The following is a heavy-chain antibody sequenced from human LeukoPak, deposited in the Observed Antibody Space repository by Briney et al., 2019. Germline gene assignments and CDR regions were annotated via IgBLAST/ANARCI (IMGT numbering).Heavy chain of an antibody. CDR2: INHSGST. CDR3: ASTRAGRSWNY. D-gene: IGHD6-13*01. Sequence: SETLSLTCAVYGGSFSGYYWSWIRQPPGKGLEWIGEINHSGSTNYNPSLKSRVTISVDTSKNQFSLKLSSVTAADTAVYYCASTRAGRSWNYWGQGTLVVVSS. V-gene: IGHV4-34*01. CDR1: GGSFSGYY. J-gene: IGHJ4*02.